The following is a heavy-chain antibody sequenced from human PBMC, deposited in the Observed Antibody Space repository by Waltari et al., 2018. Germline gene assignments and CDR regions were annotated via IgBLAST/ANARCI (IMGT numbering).Heavy chain of an antibody. Sequence: HVQLQQWGAGLLKPSETLSLTCAVYGCSFTGYYCSWLRKPPGNGQEWIGEINHSGSTNYNPSLKSRVTISVDTSKNQFSLKLSSVTAADTAVYYCARGRKGARYSSSWLDYWGQGTLVTVSS. CDR2: INHSGST. J-gene: IGHJ4*02. CDR3: ARGRKGARYSSSWLDY. CDR1: GCSFTGYY. D-gene: IGHD6-13*01. V-gene: IGHV4-34*01.